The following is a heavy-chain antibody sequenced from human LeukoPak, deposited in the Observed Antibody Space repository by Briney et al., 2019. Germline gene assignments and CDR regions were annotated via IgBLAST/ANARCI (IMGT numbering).Heavy chain of an antibody. Sequence: ASVKVSCKVSGYTLTELSMHWVRQAPGKGLEWMGGFDPEDGETIYAQKFQGRVTMTEDTSTDTAYMELSSLRSEDTAVYYCATSRYCSGGSCYYYYGMDVWGQGTTATVSS. V-gene: IGHV1-24*01. J-gene: IGHJ6*02. CDR1: GYTLTELS. CDR3: ATSRYCSGGSCYYYYGMDV. CDR2: FDPEDGET. D-gene: IGHD2-15*01.